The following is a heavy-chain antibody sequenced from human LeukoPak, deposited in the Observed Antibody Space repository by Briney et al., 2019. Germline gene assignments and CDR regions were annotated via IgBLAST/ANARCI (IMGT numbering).Heavy chain of an antibody. J-gene: IGHJ4*02. CDR3: ASPSPHCSSTSCPNGGFFDY. V-gene: IGHV4-39*01. CDR1: GGSISSSSYY. Sequence: SETLSLTCTVSGGSISSSSYYWGWIRQPPGKGLEWIGSSYYSGSTYYNPSLKSRVTISVDTSKNQFSLKLSSVTAADTAVYYCASPSPHCSSTSCPNGGFFDYWGQGTLVTVSS. D-gene: IGHD2-2*01. CDR2: SYYSGST.